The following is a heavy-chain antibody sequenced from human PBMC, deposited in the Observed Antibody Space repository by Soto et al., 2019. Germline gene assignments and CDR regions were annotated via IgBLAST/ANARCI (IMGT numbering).Heavy chain of an antibody. CDR3: ARLSPHGMDV. CDR2: IVPIFGTA. J-gene: IGHJ6*02. Sequence: SVKVSCKACGGTFSSYAISWVRQAPGQGVEWMGGIVPIFGTANYAQKFQRRVTITADESTSTAYMELSSLRSEDTAVYYCARLSPHGMDVWGQGTTVTVYS. CDR1: GGTFSSYA. V-gene: IGHV1-69*13.